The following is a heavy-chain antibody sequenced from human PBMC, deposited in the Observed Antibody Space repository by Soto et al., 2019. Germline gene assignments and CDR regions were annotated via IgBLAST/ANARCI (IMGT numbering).Heavy chain of an antibody. CDR3: ARRYGYSFDY. J-gene: IGHJ4*02. CDR1: GGSINSYY. Sequence: PSEPLSLTCTVSGGSINSYYWSWIRQPPRKGLEWIGFIFYSGSTNYNPSLKSRVTISIDTSKNQFSLKLSSVTAADTAVYYCARRYGYSFDYWGQGTLVTVSS. D-gene: IGHD4-4*01. CDR2: IFYSGST. V-gene: IGHV4-59*01.